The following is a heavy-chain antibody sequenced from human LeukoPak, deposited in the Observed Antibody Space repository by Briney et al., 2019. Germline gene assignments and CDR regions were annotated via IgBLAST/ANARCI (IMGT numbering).Heavy chain of an antibody. D-gene: IGHD4-17*01. CDR3: ARFAFYGDYYFDY. V-gene: IGHV4-59*01. J-gene: IGHJ4*02. CDR1: GGSISSYY. Sequence: PSETLSLTCTVSGGSISSYYWSWIRQPPGKGLEWIGYIYCSGSTNYNPSLKSRVTISVDTSKNQFSLKLSSVTAADTAVYYCARFAFYGDYYFDYWGQGTLVTVSS. CDR2: IYCSGST.